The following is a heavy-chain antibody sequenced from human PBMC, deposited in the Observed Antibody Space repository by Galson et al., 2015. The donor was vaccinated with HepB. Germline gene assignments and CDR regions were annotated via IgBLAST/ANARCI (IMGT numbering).Heavy chain of an antibody. CDR2: ISSSSSYI. D-gene: IGHD3-22*01. Sequence: SLRLSCAASGFTFSSYSMNWVRQAPGKGLEWVSSISSSSSYIYYADSVKGRFTISRDNAKNSLYLQMNSLRAEDTAVYYCARDSDDSRGSYYHYMDVWGKGTTVTVSS. V-gene: IGHV3-21*01. CDR3: ARDSDDSRGSYYHYMDV. J-gene: IGHJ6*03. CDR1: GFTFSSYS.